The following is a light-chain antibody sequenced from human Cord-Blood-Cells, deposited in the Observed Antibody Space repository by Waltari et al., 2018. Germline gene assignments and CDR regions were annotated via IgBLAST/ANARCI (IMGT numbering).Light chain of an antibody. CDR3: CSYAGSSTYV. Sequence: QSALTQPASVSGSPGQSIPISCTGTSSDVGSYKLVSWYQQHPGKAPKRMIYEGSKRPSGVSNRFSGSKSGNTASLTISGLQAEDEADYYCCSYAGSSTYVFGTGTKVTVL. CDR2: EGS. CDR1: SSDVGSYKL. J-gene: IGLJ1*01. V-gene: IGLV2-23*01.